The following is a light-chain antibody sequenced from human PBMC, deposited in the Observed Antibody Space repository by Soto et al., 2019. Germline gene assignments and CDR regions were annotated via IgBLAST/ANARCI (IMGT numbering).Light chain of an antibody. V-gene: IGKV3-11*01. Sequence: EIVLTQSPATLSLSPGERATLSCRASQSISSYLAWYQHKPGQAPRLLIHDASNRATGIPARFSGSGSGTDFPLTISSLEPEDFAVYYCHQRNFWPYTFGPGTKVDVK. J-gene: IGKJ3*01. CDR3: HQRNFWPYT. CDR1: QSISSY. CDR2: DAS.